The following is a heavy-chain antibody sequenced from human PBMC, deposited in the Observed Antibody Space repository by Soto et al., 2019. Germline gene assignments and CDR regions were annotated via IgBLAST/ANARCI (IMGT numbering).Heavy chain of an antibody. V-gene: IGHV1-69*13. CDR3: ARLGRSEIRAFDI. D-gene: IGHD7-27*01. CDR1: GGTFRGYA. J-gene: IGHJ3*02. CDR2: IIPIFGTA. Sequence: SVKVSCKASGGTFRGYAISWVRQAPGQGLEWMGGIIPIFGTANYAQKFQGRVTITADESTSTAYMELSSLRSEDTAVYYCARLGRSEIRAFDIWGQGTMVTGSS.